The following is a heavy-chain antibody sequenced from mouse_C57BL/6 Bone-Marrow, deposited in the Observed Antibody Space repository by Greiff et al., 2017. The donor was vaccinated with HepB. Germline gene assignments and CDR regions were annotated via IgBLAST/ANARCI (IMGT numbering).Heavy chain of an antibody. CDR2: ISDGGSYT. CDR1: GFTFSSYA. CDR3: ARDRGTTVVRAMDY. Sequence: EVQLVASGGGLVKPGGSLKLSCAASGFTFSSYAMSWVRQTPEKRLEWVAPISDGGSYTYYPDNVKGRFTISRDNAKNNLYLQMSHLKSEDTAMYYCARDRGTTVVRAMDYWGQGTSVTVSS. D-gene: IGHD1-1*01. V-gene: IGHV5-4*01. J-gene: IGHJ4*01.